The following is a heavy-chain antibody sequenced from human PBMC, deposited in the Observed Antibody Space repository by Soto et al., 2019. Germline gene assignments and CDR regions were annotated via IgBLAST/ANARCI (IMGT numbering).Heavy chain of an antibody. Sequence: PGGSLRLSCAASGFTFSNYAMSWVRQAPGKGLEWVSSIRGSGGSTQYADSVKGRFTISRDNSKNTLYLQMNSLRAEDTAVYYCAKERTYYYGSGNYHHYGMDVWGQGTTVTVSS. D-gene: IGHD3-10*01. J-gene: IGHJ6*02. V-gene: IGHV3-23*01. CDR1: GFTFSNYA. CDR2: IRGSGGST. CDR3: AKERTYYYGSGNYHHYGMDV.